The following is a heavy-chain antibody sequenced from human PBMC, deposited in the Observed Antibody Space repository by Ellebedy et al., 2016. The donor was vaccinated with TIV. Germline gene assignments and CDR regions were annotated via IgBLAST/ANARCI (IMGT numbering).Heavy chain of an antibody. CDR1: GFTFSSYA. J-gene: IGHJ4*02. CDR2: ISGSGGSI. V-gene: IGHV3-23*01. Sequence: GGSLRLXXAASGFTFSSYAMSWVRQAPGKGLEWVSAISGSGGSIYYADSVKGRFTISRDNSKNTLYLQMNSLRAEDTAVYYCAKVRRYYDSSGYSNYFDYWGQGTLVTVSS. CDR3: AKVRRYYDSSGYSNYFDY. D-gene: IGHD3-22*01.